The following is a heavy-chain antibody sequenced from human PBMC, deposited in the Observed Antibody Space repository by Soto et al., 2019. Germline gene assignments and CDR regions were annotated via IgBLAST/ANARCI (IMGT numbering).Heavy chain of an antibody. V-gene: IGHV3-23*01. Sequence: PGGSLRLSCEASGFTFSNFGMSWVRQAPGKGLEWVSGLTGNGGTTYYADSVKGRFTISRDNSKNTLYLQMSSLSADDTAVYYCVKSRGGNNFDFFDWGQGALVTVSS. CDR2: LTGNGGTT. CDR3: VKSRGGNNFDFFD. J-gene: IGHJ4*02. D-gene: IGHD5-12*01. CDR1: GFTFSNFG.